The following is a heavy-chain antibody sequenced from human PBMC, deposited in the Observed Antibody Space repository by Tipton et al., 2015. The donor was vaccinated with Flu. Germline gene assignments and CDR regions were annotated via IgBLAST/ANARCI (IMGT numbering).Heavy chain of an antibody. CDR2: IYYSGST. CDR3: ARAAGDSYDFADY. D-gene: IGHD3-3*01. J-gene: IGHJ4*02. V-gene: IGHV4-59*01. CDR1: GGSFSGYY. Sequence: LRLSCAVYGGSFSGYYWSWIRQPPGKGLEWIGYIYYSGSTNYNPSLKSRVTISVDTSKNQFSLKLSSVTAADTAVYYCARAAGDSYDFADYWGQGTLVTVSS.